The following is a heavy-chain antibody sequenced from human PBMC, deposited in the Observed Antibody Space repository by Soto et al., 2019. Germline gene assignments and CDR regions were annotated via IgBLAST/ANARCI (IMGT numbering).Heavy chain of an antibody. CDR1: GYTFTSYA. Sequence: ASVKVSCKASGYTFTSYAMHWVRQAPGQRLEWMGWINAGNGNTKYSQKFQGRVTITRDTSASTAYMELSSLRSEDTAVYYCARDLNPDPSSYGSFYRSYYYYYGMDVWGQGTTVTVSS. V-gene: IGHV1-3*01. D-gene: IGHD3-16*02. J-gene: IGHJ6*02. CDR2: INAGNGNT. CDR3: ARDLNPDPSSYGSFYRSYYYYYGMDV.